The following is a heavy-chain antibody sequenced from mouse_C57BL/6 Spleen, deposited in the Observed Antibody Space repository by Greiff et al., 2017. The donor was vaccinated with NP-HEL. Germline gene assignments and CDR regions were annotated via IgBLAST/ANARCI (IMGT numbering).Heavy chain of an antibody. D-gene: IGHD4-1*02. J-gene: IGHJ3*01. V-gene: IGHV3-6*01. CDR1: GYSITSGYY. CDR2: ISYDGSN. CDR3: ARSPQLFSFAY. Sequence: EVQLQESGPGLVKPSQSLSLTCSVTGYSITSGYYWNWIRQFPGNKLEWMGYISYDGSNNYNPSLKNRISITRDTSKNQFFLKLNSVTTEDTATYYCARSPQLFSFAYWGQGTLVTVSA.